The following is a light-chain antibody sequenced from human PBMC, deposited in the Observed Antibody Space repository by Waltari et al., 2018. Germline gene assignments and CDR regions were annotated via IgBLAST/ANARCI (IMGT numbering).Light chain of an antibody. CDR2: TNN. Sequence: QSVLTQPPSVSGAPGQRVTISCTGNSSNIGAGYDVPCYQQLPETAPKLLIYTNNHRPSGVPDRFSGSKSGTSASLAITGLQAEDEAHYHCQSYDNSLSGVVFGGGTKLTVL. V-gene: IGLV1-40*01. CDR3: QSYDNSLSGVV. CDR1: SSNIGAGYD. J-gene: IGLJ2*01.